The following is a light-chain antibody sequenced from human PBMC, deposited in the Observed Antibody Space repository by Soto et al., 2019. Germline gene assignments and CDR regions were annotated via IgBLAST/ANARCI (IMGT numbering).Light chain of an antibody. V-gene: IGKV3-20*01. CDR3: QQYGSSPYT. J-gene: IGKJ2*01. CDR1: QSVRNSY. Sequence: EILLTQSPGTLSLSPGERATLSCRASQSVRNSYLAWYQQKPGQAPRLLIYGASGRATGIPETFSGSGSGTDFTLTISRLEPEDFAVYYCQQYGSSPYTCGQGTKLEI. CDR2: GAS.